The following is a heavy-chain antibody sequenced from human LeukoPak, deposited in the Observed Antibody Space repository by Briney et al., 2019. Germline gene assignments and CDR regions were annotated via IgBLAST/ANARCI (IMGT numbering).Heavy chain of an antibody. D-gene: IGHD3-22*01. J-gene: IGHJ4*02. Sequence: SETLSLTCTVSGGSISSGGYYWSWIRQHPVKGLEWIGYIYYSGSTYYNPSLKSRVTISVDTSKNQFSLKLSSVTAADTAVYYCAGHYYDSSGYYTDYWGQGTLVTVS. CDR2: IYYSGST. CDR3: AGHYYDSSGYYTDY. V-gene: IGHV4-31*03. CDR1: GGSISSGGYY.